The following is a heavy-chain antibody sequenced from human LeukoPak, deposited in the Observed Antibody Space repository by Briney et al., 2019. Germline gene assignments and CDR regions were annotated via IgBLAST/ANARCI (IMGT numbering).Heavy chain of an antibody. Sequence: SETLSLTCTVSGGSISSYYWSWIRQPPGKGLEWIGYIYYSGSTNYNPSLKSRVTISVDTSKNQFSLKLSSVTAADTAVYYCARVDTAMDDYWGQGTLVTVSS. J-gene: IGHJ4*02. CDR2: IYYSGST. CDR1: GGSISSYY. V-gene: IGHV4-59*12. CDR3: ARVDTAMDDY. D-gene: IGHD5-18*01.